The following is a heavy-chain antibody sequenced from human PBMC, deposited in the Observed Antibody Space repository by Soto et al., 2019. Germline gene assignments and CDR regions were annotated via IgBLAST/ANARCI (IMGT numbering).Heavy chain of an antibody. CDR1: GDTFSSYS. Sequence: QVQLVQSGAEVKKPGSSVKVSCKASGDTFSSYSINWVRQAPGQGLEWMGEIIPIFGTANYAQKFQGRVTITADESTSTVYMELSSLRSEDTAVYYCARDGGRHSGGIDYWGQGTLVSVSS. CDR3: ARDGGRHSGGIDY. CDR2: IIPIFGTA. J-gene: IGHJ4*02. V-gene: IGHV1-69*01. D-gene: IGHD1-26*01.